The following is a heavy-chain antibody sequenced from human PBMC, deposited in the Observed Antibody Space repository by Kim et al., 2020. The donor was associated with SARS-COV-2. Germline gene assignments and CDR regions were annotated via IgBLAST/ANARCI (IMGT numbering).Heavy chain of an antibody. CDR3: ARGPRYILTGYLNP. CDR1: GGSFSGYY. V-gene: IGHV4-34*01. D-gene: IGHD3-9*01. Sequence: SETLSLTCAVYGGSFSGYYWSWIRQPPGKGLEWIGEINHSGSTNYNPSLKSRVTISVDTSKNQFSLKLSSVTAADTAVYYCARGPRYILTGYLNPWGQGTLVTVSS. J-gene: IGHJ5*02. CDR2: INHSGST.